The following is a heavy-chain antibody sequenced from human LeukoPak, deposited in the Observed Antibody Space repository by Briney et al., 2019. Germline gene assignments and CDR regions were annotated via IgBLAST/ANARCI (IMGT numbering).Heavy chain of an antibody. J-gene: IGHJ4*02. Sequence: GGSLRLSCAASGFTFSRHWMNWVRQAPGKGLEWVANIKQRGGERNYVDSVKGRFTISRDDAKNSLYLQMNSLRAEGTAIYYCARGPDYGTRTDYLDYWGQGTLVAVSS. CDR3: ARGPDYGTRTDYLDY. D-gene: IGHD4-17*01. V-gene: IGHV3-7*03. CDR1: GFTFSRHW. CDR2: IKQRGGER.